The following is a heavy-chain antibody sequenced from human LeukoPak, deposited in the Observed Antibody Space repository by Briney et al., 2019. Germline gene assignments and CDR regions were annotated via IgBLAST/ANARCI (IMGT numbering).Heavy chain of an antibody. Sequence: SETLSLTCTVSGGSISSYYWSWIRQPPGKGLEWIGYIYYSGSTNYNPSLKSRVTISVDTSKNQFSLKLSSVTAADTAVYYCARVLWDSPGEMYWFDPWGQGTLVTVSS. J-gene: IGHJ5*02. V-gene: IGHV4-59*01. CDR3: ARVLWDSPGEMYWFDP. D-gene: IGHD3-10*01. CDR1: GGSISSYY. CDR2: IYYSGST.